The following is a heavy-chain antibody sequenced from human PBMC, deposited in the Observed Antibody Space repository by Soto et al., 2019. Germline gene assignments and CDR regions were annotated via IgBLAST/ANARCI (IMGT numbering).Heavy chain of an antibody. J-gene: IGHJ4*02. CDR2: ISGSGGST. CDR1: GFTFSSYA. Sequence: GGSLRLSCAASGFTFSSYAMSWVRQAPGKGLEWVSAISGSGGSTYYADSVKGRFTISRDNSKNTLYLQMNSLRAEDTAVYYFAKVLYYDSSGYYIYDYWGQGTLVTVSS. V-gene: IGHV3-23*01. D-gene: IGHD3-22*01. CDR3: AKVLYYDSSGYYIYDY.